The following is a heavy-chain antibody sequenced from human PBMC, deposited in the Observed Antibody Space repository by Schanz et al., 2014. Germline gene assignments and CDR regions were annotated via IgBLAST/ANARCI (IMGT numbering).Heavy chain of an antibody. CDR2: VKQDGIEK. CDR3: ARGTCSSSTCYIIYFDY. J-gene: IGHJ4*02. CDR1: GFTFSGYW. Sequence: EVQLVESGGGLVQPGGSVRLSCAASGFTFSGYWMSWVRQAPGKGPEWLANVKQDGIEKYYLESVRGRFTISRDNAKNSLYLQLNSLTAEDTAVSYCARGTCSSSTCYIIYFDYWGQGALVTVSS. V-gene: IGHV3-7*01. D-gene: IGHD2-2*02.